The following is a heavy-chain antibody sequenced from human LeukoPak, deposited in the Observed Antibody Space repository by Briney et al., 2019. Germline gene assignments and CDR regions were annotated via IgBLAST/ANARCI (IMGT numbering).Heavy chain of an antibody. V-gene: IGHV1-2*02. D-gene: IGHD4-23*01. CDR3: ARDGHGGNSFDF. J-gene: IGHJ4*02. CDR1: GYTFTGYY. Sequence: ASVKVSCKASGYTFTGYYMHWVRQAPGQGVEWMGWINANSGGTDYAQKFQDRVTMTRDTSISTAYMELSRLTSDDTAVDYCARDGHGGNSFDFWGQGTLVTVSS. CDR2: INANSGGT.